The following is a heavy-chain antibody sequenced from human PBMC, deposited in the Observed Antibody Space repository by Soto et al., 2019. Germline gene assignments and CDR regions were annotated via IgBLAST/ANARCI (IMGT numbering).Heavy chain of an antibody. CDR3: ARDSPPPRE. CDR1: GYTFTSYH. V-gene: IGHV1-18*01. Sequence: QVQLVQSGAEVKKPGASVKVSCKASGYTFTSYHITWVRQAPGQGLEWMGWISAYNGNTNYAQKIQGRVTMTTDTSTSTAKMELRGLRSDATAVYYCARDSPPPREWGQGTLVTVSS. CDR2: ISAYNGNT. J-gene: IGHJ4*02.